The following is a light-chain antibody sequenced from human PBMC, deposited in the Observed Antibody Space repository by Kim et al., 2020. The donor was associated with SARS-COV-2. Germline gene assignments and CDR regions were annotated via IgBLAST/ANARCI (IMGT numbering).Light chain of an antibody. CDR1: QDISRY. CDR3: QQTYSAPRA. CDR2: TAS. V-gene: IGKV1-39*01. Sequence: DLQLTQSPSSLSASVGDRVTITCRASQDISRYLNWSQQKPGKAPKLLIYTASSLQSGVPSRFTGSGSETDFTLTISSLQPEDFATYYCQQTYSAPRAFGQGTKVDIK. J-gene: IGKJ1*01.